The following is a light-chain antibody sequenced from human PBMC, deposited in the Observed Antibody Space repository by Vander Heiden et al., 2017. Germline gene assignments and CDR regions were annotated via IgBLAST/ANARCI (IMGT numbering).Light chain of an antibody. CDR3: QQDDNSPKT. J-gene: IGKJ1*01. V-gene: IGKV3-20*01. CDR1: QSVANNY. CDR2: GAS. Sequence: EIVLTQSPGTLSLSPGERATLPGRASQSVANNYLAWYQRRPGQAPRLLIFGASSRGTGIPDRFSGSGSGTDFTLTISRLEPEDFAVYYCQQDDNSPKTFGQGTKVEIK.